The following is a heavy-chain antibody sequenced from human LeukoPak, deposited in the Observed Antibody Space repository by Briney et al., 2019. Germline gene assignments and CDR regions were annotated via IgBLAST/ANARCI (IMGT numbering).Heavy chain of an antibody. Sequence: GGSLRLSCAASGFTFSSYWMHWVRQAPGKGLVWVSRINSDGSSTSYADSVKGRFTISRDNAKNTLYLQMNSLRAEDTAVYYCARGGLSSGWSNNFDYWGQGTLVTVSS. CDR3: ARGGLSSGWSNNFDY. J-gene: IGHJ4*02. D-gene: IGHD6-19*01. V-gene: IGHV3-74*01. CDR1: GFTFSSYW. CDR2: INSDGSST.